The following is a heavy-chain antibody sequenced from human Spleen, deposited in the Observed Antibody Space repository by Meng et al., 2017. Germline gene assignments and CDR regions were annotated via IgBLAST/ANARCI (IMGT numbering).Heavy chain of an antibody. J-gene: IGHJ4*02. CDR3: TREVDTSTVTIFDY. CDR1: GGSFSGYY. Sequence: SETLSLTCAVYGGSFSGYYWSWIRQPPGKGLEWIGEINHSGSTNYNPSLKSRVTISVDTSNNQFSLKLNSVTAADTAVYYCTREVDTSTVTIFDYWGQGTLVTVSS. V-gene: IGHV4-34*01. CDR2: INHSGST. D-gene: IGHD5-18*01.